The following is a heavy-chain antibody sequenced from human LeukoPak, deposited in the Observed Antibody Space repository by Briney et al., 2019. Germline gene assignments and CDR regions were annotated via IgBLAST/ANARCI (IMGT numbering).Heavy chain of an antibody. CDR1: GDSVSSNSAA. CDR2: TYYRSTWYN. V-gene: IGHV6-1*01. Sequence: SQTLSLTCVISGDSVSSNSAAWNWIRQSPSRGLEWLGRTYYRSTWYNDYAVSVRGRITVNPDTSKNQFSLQLNSVTPEDTAVYYCARGGQGDGYSADEAFDFWGQGTMVTVS. CDR3: ARGGQGDGYSADEAFDF. D-gene: IGHD5-24*01. J-gene: IGHJ3*01.